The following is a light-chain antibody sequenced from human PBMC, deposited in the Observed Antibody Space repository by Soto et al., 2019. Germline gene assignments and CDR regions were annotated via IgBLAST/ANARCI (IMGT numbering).Light chain of an antibody. Sequence: QSALTQPASVSGSPGQSITISCTGTSSDVGGYNYVSWYQQHPGKAPKLMIYEVSNRPSGVSNRFSGSKSGNTASLTISGRQAEDEDESYCSSYTSSTTLVVFGGGTKLTVL. CDR2: EVS. CDR3: SSYTSSTTLVV. V-gene: IGLV2-14*01. J-gene: IGLJ2*01. CDR1: SSDVGGYNY.